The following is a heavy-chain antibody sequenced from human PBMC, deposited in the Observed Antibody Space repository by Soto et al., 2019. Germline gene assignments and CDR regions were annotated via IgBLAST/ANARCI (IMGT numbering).Heavy chain of an antibody. Sequence: GASVKVSCKASGYTFTGYYMHWVRQAPGQGLEWMGWINPNSGGTNYAQKFQGWVTMTRDTSISTAYMELSRLRSDDTAVYYCARDKGVGAGPVDAFDIWGQGTMVTVSS. CDR1: GYTFTGYY. D-gene: IGHD2-8*01. CDR3: ARDKGVGAGPVDAFDI. V-gene: IGHV1-2*04. J-gene: IGHJ3*02. CDR2: INPNSGGT.